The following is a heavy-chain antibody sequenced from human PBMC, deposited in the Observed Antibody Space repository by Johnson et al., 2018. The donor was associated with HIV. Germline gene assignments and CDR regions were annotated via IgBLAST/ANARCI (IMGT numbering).Heavy chain of an antibody. CDR3: AKDEAQTLASAGRDAFDF. Sequence: QVYLVESGGGVVQPGGSLRLSCAASGFAFSNYGLHWVRQSPGRGLEWVAFIRYDGDNQYYGDSVKGRFTISRDNSKNTLYLQMNGLRPEDTAVYYCAKDEAQTLASAGRDAFDFWGQGTAVTV. CDR1: GFAFSNYG. V-gene: IGHV3-30*02. J-gene: IGHJ3*01. D-gene: IGHD6-13*01. CDR2: IRYDGDNQ.